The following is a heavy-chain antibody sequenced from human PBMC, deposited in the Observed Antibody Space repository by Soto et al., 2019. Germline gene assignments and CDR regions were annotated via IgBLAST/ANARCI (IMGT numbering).Heavy chain of an antibody. Sequence: PGGSLRLSCAASGFTFSSYGMHWVRQAPGKGLEWVAVIWYDGSNKYYADSVKGRFTISRDNSKNTLYLQMNSLRAEDTAVYYCAREYYYDSSGGSGMDVWGQGTTVTVSS. D-gene: IGHD3-22*01. V-gene: IGHV3-33*01. CDR3: AREYYYDSSGGSGMDV. CDR1: GFTFSSYG. CDR2: IWYDGSNK. J-gene: IGHJ6*02.